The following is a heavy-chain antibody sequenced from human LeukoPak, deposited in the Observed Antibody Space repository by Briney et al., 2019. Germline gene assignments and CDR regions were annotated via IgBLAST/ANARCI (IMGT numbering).Heavy chain of an antibody. J-gene: IGHJ5*02. CDR1: GGSFSGYY. D-gene: IGHD3-3*01. CDR3: ARRRASSYDFRSGQRYWFDP. CDR2: INHSGST. Sequence: SETLSLTCAVYGGSFSGYYWSWIRQPPGKGLEWIGEINHSGSTNYNPSLKSRVTISVDTSKNQFSLKLSSVTAADTAVYYCARRRASSYDFRSGQRYWFDPWGQGTLVTVSS. V-gene: IGHV4-34*01.